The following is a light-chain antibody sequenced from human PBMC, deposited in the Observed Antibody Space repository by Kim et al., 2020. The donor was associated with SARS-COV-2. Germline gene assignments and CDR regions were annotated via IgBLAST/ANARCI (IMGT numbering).Light chain of an antibody. Sequence: SASTGDRVTITCRASQGISSYLAWYQQKPWKAPKLLIYAASTLQSGVPSRFSGSGSGTDFTLTISCLQSEDFATHYCQQYYSYPFTFGQVT. J-gene: IGKJ2*01. CDR1: QGISSY. CDR3: QQYYSYPFT. V-gene: IGKV1-8*01. CDR2: AAS.